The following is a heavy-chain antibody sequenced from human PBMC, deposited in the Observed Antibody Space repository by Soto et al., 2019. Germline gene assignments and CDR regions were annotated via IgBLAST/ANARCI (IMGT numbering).Heavy chain of an antibody. CDR3: ARVYVWGSYRGPPEFDY. J-gene: IGHJ4*02. CDR2: IIPIFGTA. V-gene: IGHV1-69*13. D-gene: IGHD3-16*02. Sequence: SVKVSCKASGGTFSSYAISWVRQAPGQGLEWMGGIIPIFGTANYAQKFQGRVTITADESTSTAYMELSSLRSEDTAVYYCARVYVWGSYRGPPEFDYWGQGTLVTVSS. CDR1: GGTFSSYA.